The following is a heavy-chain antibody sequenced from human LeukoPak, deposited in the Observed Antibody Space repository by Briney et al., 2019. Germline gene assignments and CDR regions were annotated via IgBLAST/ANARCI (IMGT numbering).Heavy chain of an antibody. CDR1: GGSISSYY. D-gene: IGHD6-19*01. J-gene: IGHJ2*01. CDR3: ARDSPSVAGTGGYFDL. CDR2: IYYSGST. Sequence: SETLSHTCTVSGGSISSYYWSWLRQPPGKGLEGIGYIYYSGSTNYNPSLKSRVTISVDTSKNQFSLKLSSVTAADTAVYYCARDSPSVAGTGGYFDLWGRGTLVTVSS. V-gene: IGHV4-59*01.